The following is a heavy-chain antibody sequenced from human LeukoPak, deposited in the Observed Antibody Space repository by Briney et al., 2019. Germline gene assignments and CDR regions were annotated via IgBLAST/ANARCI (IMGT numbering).Heavy chain of an antibody. CDR2: ISWDGGST. V-gene: IGHV3-43D*03. CDR3: AKAYYDDYATAPRDY. Sequence: GGSLRLSCAASGFTFDDYAMHWVRQAPGKGLEWVSLISWDGGSTYYADSVKGRFTISRDNSKNSLYLQMNSLRAEDTAVYYCAKAYYDDYATAPRDYWGQGTLVTVSS. CDR1: GFTFDDYA. D-gene: IGHD4-17*01. J-gene: IGHJ4*02.